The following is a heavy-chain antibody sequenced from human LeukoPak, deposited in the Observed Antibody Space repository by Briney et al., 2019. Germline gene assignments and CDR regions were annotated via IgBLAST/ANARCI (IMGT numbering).Heavy chain of an antibody. V-gene: IGHV3-74*01. J-gene: IGHJ5*02. Sequence: GGSLRLSCAASGFTFSSYWMHWVRQAPGKGLVWVSRINSDGSSTSYADSVKGRFTISRDNAKNTLYLQMNSLRAEDTAVYYCARVYDYVWGSYGYDWFDPWGQGTLVTVSS. CDR3: ARVYDYVWGSYGYDWFDP. CDR2: INSDGSST. CDR1: GFTFSSYW. D-gene: IGHD3-16*01.